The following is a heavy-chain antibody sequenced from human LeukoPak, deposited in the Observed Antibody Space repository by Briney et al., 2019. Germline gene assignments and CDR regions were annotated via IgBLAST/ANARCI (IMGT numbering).Heavy chain of an antibody. V-gene: IGHV3-48*01. CDR2: ITSDRNTI. Sequence: GGSLRLSCAASGFDFSVYRMNWVRQAPGKGLEWISYITSDRNTIYYADSVRGRFTISRDNAKKSVYLELSNLRADDTAMYYCARSTEWFADYWGQGTLVTVSS. D-gene: IGHD3-3*01. J-gene: IGHJ4*02. CDR1: GFDFSVYR. CDR3: ARSTEWFADY.